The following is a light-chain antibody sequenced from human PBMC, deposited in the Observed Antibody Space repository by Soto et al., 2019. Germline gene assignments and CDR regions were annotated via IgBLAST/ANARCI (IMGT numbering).Light chain of an antibody. CDR2: SAS. J-gene: IGKJ2*01. V-gene: IGKV1-9*01. Sequence: IQLTQSPTSPSASVGDRVTIPCRASQGIDSYLAWYQRKPGEAPKLLIYSASTLQSGVPSRFSGRGSGTDFTLSISSLQPEDFATYYCQQLYTYPYTFGQGTKVEIK. CDR1: QGIDSY. CDR3: QQLYTYPYT.